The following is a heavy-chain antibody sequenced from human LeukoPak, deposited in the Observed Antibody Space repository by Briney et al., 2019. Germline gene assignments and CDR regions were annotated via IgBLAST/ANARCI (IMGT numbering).Heavy chain of an antibody. Sequence: GGSLRLSCAASGFSFSAYWVHWVRQAPGKGLVWVSRINSDGSSTTYADSVKGRFTISRDNAKNTLYLQMNSLRAEDTAVYYCARSLNFDWFVFRYWGQGTLVTVSS. D-gene: IGHD3-9*01. CDR3: ARSLNFDWFVFRY. CDR2: INSDGSST. J-gene: IGHJ4*02. V-gene: IGHV3-74*01. CDR1: GFSFSAYW.